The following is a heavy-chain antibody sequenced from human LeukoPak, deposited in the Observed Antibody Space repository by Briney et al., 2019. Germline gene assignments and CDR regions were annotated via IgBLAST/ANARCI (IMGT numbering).Heavy chain of an antibody. CDR1: GFTFSSYG. J-gene: IGHJ6*02. CDR2: ISYDGSNK. Sequence: PGGSLRLSCAASGFTFSSYGMHWVRQAPGKGLEWVAVISYDGSNKYYADSVKGRFTISRDNSKNTLYLQMNSLRAEDTAVYYCAKVREWDLYYYGMDVWGQGTTVTVSS. CDR3: AKVREWDLYYYGMDV. V-gene: IGHV3-30*18. D-gene: IGHD1-26*01.